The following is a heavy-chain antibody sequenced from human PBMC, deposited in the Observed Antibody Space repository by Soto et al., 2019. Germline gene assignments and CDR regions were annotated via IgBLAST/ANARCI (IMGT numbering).Heavy chain of an antibody. Sequence: EVQLLESGGGLVQPGGSLRLSCAASGFTFSSYAMSWVRQAPGKGLEWVSVIRGSGDSTYYADSVRGRFTISRDNSKNTLYLQMNSLRAEDTAVYYFAKDRDGAAAGPTKFYGMDVWGQGTTVTVSS. CDR2: IRGSGDST. J-gene: IGHJ6*02. CDR1: GFTFSSYA. D-gene: IGHD6-13*01. V-gene: IGHV3-23*01. CDR3: AKDRDGAAAGPTKFYGMDV.